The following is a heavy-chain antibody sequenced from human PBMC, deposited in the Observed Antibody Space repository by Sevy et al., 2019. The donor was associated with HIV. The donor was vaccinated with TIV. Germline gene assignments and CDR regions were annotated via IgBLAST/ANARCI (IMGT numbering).Heavy chain of an antibody. J-gene: IGHJ2*01. Sequence: GGSLRLSCAASGFTLSSYWMSWVRQAPGKGLEWVSVIYTGGSTYYVDSVEGRFTMSRDDSKNTVYLEMNNLSAEDTAIYYCARDHGGVQDWYFDLWGRGTLVTVSS. V-gene: IGHV3-53*01. D-gene: IGHD2-8*02. CDR2: IYTGGST. CDR1: GFTLSSYW. CDR3: ARDHGGVQDWYFDL.